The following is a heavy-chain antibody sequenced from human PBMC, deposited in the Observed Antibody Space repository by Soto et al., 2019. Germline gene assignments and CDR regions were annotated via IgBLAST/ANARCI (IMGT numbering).Heavy chain of an antibody. CDR1: GGTLSSYA. V-gene: IGHV1-69*01. Sequence: QVQLVQSGAEVKKPGSSVKVSCKASGGTLSSYAISWVRQAPGQGLEWMGGIVPIFGTANYAQKFQGRVTITGDESTSTAYMELSSLRSKDTAVYYLASREISSGWFDPGPWGQGTLVTVSS. D-gene: IGHD6-19*01. CDR3: ASREISSGWFDPGP. J-gene: IGHJ5*02. CDR2: IVPIFGTA.